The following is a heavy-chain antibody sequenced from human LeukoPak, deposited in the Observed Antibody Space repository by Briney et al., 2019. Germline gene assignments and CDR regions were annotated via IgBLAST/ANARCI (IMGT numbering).Heavy chain of an antibody. Sequence: SETLSLTCTVSGGSISCSSYYWGWIRQPPGKGLEWIGSIYYSGSTYYNPSLKSRVTISVDTSKNQFSLKLSSVTAGDTAVYYCARFFHGSYYARGDYWGQGTLVTVSS. D-gene: IGHD1-26*01. V-gene: IGHV4-39*01. CDR3: ARFFHGSYYARGDY. J-gene: IGHJ4*02. CDR2: IYYSGST. CDR1: GGSISCSSYY.